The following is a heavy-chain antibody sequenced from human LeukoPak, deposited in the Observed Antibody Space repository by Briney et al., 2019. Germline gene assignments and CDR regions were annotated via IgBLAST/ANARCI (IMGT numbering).Heavy chain of an antibody. V-gene: IGHV3-21*01. CDR1: GFNFSFST. Sequence: GGSLRLSCAASGFNFSFSTVNWVRQAPGKGLEWVSSISGTSRYIYYADSTKGRFTISRDNAKNSLYLQMNSLRAEDTAVYYCARAVNDYGDYVFDYWGQGTLVTVSS. CDR3: ARAVNDYGDYVFDY. CDR2: ISGTSRYI. D-gene: IGHD4-17*01. J-gene: IGHJ4*02.